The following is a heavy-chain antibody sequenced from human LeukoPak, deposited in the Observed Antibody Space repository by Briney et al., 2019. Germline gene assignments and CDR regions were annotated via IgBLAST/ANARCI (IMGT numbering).Heavy chain of an antibody. CDR3: AKDPAYYDILTGYYNPYYSDY. D-gene: IGHD3-9*01. Sequence: GGSLRLSCAASGITFSSYGMGWVRQAPGKGLEWVSAISGSGGSTYYADSVKGRFTISRDNSKNTLYLQMNSLRAEDTAVYYCAKDPAYYDILTGYYNPYYSDYWGQGTLVTVSS. CDR2: ISGSGGST. CDR1: GITFSSYG. V-gene: IGHV3-23*01. J-gene: IGHJ4*02.